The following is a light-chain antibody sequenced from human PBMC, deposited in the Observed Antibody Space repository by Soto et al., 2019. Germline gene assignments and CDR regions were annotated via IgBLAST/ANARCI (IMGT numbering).Light chain of an antibody. Sequence: EIVMTQSPATLSVSPGERATLSCRASKSVRDNLAWYQQRPGQAPRLIFYGASTRATGVPVRFSASGSGTELTPTISSLQSGDLAVYYCHLYNHGPRGYTFGQGTKLEFK. CDR2: GAS. V-gene: IGKV3-15*01. CDR3: HLYNHGPRGYT. J-gene: IGKJ2*01. CDR1: KSVRDN.